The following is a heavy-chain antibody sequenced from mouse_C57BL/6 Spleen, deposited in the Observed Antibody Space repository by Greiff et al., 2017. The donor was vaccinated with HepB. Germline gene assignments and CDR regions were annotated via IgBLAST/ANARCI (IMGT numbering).Heavy chain of an antibody. D-gene: IGHD2-1*01. J-gene: IGHJ1*03. CDR1: GYTFTDYN. CDR2: INPNNGGT. Sequence: VPLQQSGPELVKPGASVKIPCKASGYTFTDYNMDWVKQSHGKSLEWIGDINPNNGGTIYNQKFKGKATLTVDKSSSTAYMELRSLTSEDTAVYYCARGRPYGNYRYFDVWGTGTTVTVSS. CDR3: ARGRPYGNYRYFDV. V-gene: IGHV1-18*01.